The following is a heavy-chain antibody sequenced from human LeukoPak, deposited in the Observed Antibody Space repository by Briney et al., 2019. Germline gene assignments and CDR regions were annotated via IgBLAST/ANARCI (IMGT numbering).Heavy chain of an antibody. CDR1: GYTFTNYD. CDR2: MNPNSGNT. J-gene: IGHJ5*02. Sequence: ASVKVSCKASGYTFTNYDINWVRQAPGQGLEWMGWMNPNSGNTGYAQKFQGRVAITSHTSISTAYMELSSLRSEDTAVYYCARGGGSAAARRFDPWGQGTLVTVSS. CDR3: ARGGGSAAARRFDP. V-gene: IGHV1-8*03. D-gene: IGHD6-13*01.